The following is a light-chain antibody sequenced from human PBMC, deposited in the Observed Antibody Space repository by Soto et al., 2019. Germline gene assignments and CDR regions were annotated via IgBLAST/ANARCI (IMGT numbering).Light chain of an antibody. V-gene: IGKV1-39*01. J-gene: IGKJ4*01. CDR3: QENYNTPRLN. Sequence: DIQLTQSPSSLSASVGDRVTITCRASQYISTYLNWYQQKPGKAPNLLIYAASSLQSGVPSRFSGSGSGTDFTLTISSLQPEDFATYYCQENYNTPRLNFGGGTKVEIK. CDR1: QYISTY. CDR2: AAS.